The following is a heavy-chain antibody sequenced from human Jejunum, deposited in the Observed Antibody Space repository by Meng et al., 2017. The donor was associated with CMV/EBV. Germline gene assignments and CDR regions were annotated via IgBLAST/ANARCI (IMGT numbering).Heavy chain of an antibody. V-gene: IGHV4-4*01. CDR1: DSRPSSHW. CDR2: IFETGTT. CDR3: ARNVRPSALGRGFEY. J-gene: IGHJ4*02. Sequence: DSRPSSHWWTCVRQPPGKGLSWIGDIFETGTTNYNPSFTSRVTMSVDKSKNQFSLKLTSVTAADTAMYFCARNVRPSALGRGFEYWGQGSLVTVSS. D-gene: IGHD3-10*01.